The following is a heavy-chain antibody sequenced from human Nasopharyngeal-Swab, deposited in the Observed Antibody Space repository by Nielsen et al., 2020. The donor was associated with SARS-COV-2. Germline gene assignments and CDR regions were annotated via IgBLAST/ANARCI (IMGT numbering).Heavy chain of an antibody. J-gene: IGHJ5*02. D-gene: IGHD1-1*01. CDR3: ARQLWVRGPDP. V-gene: IGHV3-11*03. CDR1: GFTFSDFY. Sequence: GESLKISCAASGFTFSDFYMSWIRQAPGKGLEWVAYISGNGRSTNYAGSVMGRFTISRDNSEKTVFLQMDSLRADDTAVYYCARQLWVRGPDPWGQGTLVNVSS. CDR2: ISGNGRST.